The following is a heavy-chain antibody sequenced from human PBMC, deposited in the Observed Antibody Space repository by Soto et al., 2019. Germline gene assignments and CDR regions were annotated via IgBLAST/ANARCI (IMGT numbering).Heavy chain of an antibody. Sequence: PSETLSLTCSVPGGSVSDKTYYWSWIRQPPGKRLEWIGYVYYSGTTNYNPSLKSRVTTSVDLSKNRFSLRLSSVTTADTALYYCARTTAVPNTLRSRYFFDYWGQGTLVTVSS. CDR1: GGSVSDKTYY. CDR3: ARTTAVPNTLRSRYFFDY. J-gene: IGHJ4*02. V-gene: IGHV4-61*01. D-gene: IGHD4-17*01. CDR2: VYYSGTT.